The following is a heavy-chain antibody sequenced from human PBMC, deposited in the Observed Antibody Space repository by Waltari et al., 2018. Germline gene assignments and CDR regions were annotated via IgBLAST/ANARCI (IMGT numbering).Heavy chain of an antibody. J-gene: IGHJ3*02. Sequence: QVQLVQSGAEVKKPGSSVKVSCKASGGTFSSYPISWVRQAPGQGLEWMGRIIPILGIANYAQKFQGRVTITADKSTSTAYMELSSLRSEDTAVYYCASYATPAYGAFDIWGQGTMVTVSS. D-gene: IGHD2-15*01. CDR2: IIPILGIA. CDR1: GGTFSSYP. CDR3: ASYATPAYGAFDI. V-gene: IGHV1-69*02.